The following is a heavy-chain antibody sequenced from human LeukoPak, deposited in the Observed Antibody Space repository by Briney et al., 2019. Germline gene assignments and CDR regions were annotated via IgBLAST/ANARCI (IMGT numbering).Heavy chain of an antibody. CDR3: ARQGGSYYQVFDY. CDR2: IYYSGST. J-gene: IGHJ4*02. CDR1: GGSISSSSYY. V-gene: IGHV4-39*01. Sequence: SETLSLTCTASGGSISSSSYYWGWIRQPPGKGLEWIGSIYYSGSTYYNPSLKSRVTISVDTSKNQFSLKLSSVTAADTAVYYCARQGGSYYQVFDYWGQGTLVTVSS. D-gene: IGHD1-26*01.